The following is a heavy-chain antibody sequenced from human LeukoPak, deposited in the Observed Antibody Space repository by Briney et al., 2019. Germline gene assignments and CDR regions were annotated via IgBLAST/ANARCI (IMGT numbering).Heavy chain of an antibody. CDR1: GFTFSSYS. CDR3: ARGGGSYVTVFDY. Sequence: GRSLRLSCAASGFTFSSYSMNWVRQAPGKGLEWVSYISSSSSTIYYADSVKGRFTISRDNAKNSLYLQMNSLRAEDTAVYYCARGGGSYVTVFDYWGQGTLVTVSS. J-gene: IGHJ4*02. V-gene: IGHV3-48*01. D-gene: IGHD1-26*01. CDR2: ISSSSSTI.